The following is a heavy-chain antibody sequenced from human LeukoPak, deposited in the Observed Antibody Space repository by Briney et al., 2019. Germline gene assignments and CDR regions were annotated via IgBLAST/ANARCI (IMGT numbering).Heavy chain of an antibody. Sequence: SQTLSLTCTVSGGSISSSSYYWGWIRQPPGKGLEWIGSIYYSGSTYYNPSLKSRVTISVDTSKNQFSLKLSSVTAADTAVYYCARQRGLLLRYWDYWGQGTLVTVSS. CDR3: ARQRGLLLRYWDY. CDR1: GGSISSSSYY. J-gene: IGHJ4*02. CDR2: IYYSGST. V-gene: IGHV4-39*01. D-gene: IGHD2-15*01.